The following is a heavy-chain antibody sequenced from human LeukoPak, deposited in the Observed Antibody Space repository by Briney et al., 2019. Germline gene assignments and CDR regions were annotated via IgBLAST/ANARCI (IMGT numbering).Heavy chain of an antibody. J-gene: IGHJ3*02. CDR1: GYXFMSRG. CDR2: ISGSSSNT. Sequence: ASVKVSCKAYGYXFMSRGISWVRQAPGQGLEWMGWISGSSSNTNYAQRLQGRVTMTADTSTTTAYMELRSLRSDDTAVYYCARATGTWGHDGFDIWGQGTMVTVSS. D-gene: IGHD3-16*01. CDR3: ARATGTWGHDGFDI. V-gene: IGHV1-18*01.